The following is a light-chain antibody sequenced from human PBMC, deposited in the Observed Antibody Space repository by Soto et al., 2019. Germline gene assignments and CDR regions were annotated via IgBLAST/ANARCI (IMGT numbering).Light chain of an antibody. CDR2: GAS. V-gene: IGKV1-12*01. CDR3: QQASSFPLT. CDR1: QGLGVW. Sequence: DIPMTQSPSSVSASVGDRVTITCRASQGLGVWLGWYQQKPGKAPQLLIFGASGLQSGVPSRFSGSGSGTDFTLIISSVQPEDFATYYCQQASSFPLTFGGGTKVEIK. J-gene: IGKJ4*01.